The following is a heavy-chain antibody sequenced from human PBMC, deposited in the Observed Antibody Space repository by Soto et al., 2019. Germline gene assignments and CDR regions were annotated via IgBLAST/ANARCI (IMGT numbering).Heavy chain of an antibody. CDR1: GDTFTDYY. Sequence: QVQLMQSGAEVKKPGASVKVSCKASGDTFTDYYIHWVRQAPGQGLEWMGTVNPSGGHTTYAQHFLGRVTMTGDTYTSTLYMELNSLTSDDTAIYYCARGGHVVVVTAALDYWGQGTLVTVSS. V-gene: IGHV1-46*01. CDR3: ARGGHVVVVTAALDY. CDR2: VNPSGGHT. J-gene: IGHJ4*02. D-gene: IGHD2-21*02.